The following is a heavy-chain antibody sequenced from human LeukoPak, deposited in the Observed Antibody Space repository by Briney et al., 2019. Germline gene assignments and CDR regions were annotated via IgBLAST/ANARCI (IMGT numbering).Heavy chain of an antibody. CDR3: TLEDY. J-gene: IGHJ4*02. CDR1: GYTFTDYY. Sequence: ASVKVSCKASGYTFTDYYINWVRQAPGQGLEWMGWINPNSGGTNYAQKFQGRVTMTRDTSISTAYMELSRLRSDDTAVYYCTLEDYWGQGTLVTVSS. CDR2: INPNSGGT. V-gene: IGHV1-2*02.